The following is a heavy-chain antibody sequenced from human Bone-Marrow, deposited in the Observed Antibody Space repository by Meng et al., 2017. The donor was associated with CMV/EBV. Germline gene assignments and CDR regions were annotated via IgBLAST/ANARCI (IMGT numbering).Heavy chain of an antibody. CDR3: ASHYYDSSAPGIYFQH. CDR2: IIPIFGTA. V-gene: IGHV1-69*12. Sequence: QVQLVQSGAEVKKPGSSVKVSGKASGGTFSSYAISWVRQAPGQGLEWMGGIIPIFGTANYAQKFQGRVTITADESTRTAYMELSSLRSEDTAVYYCASHYYDSSAPGIYFQHWGQGTLGTVSS. D-gene: IGHD3-22*01. J-gene: IGHJ1*01. CDR1: GGTFSSYA.